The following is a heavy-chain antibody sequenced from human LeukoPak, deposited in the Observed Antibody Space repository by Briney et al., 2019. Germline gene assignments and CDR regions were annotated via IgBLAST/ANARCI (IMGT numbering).Heavy chain of an antibody. CDR2: INPSGGGT. CDR3: AREMTTVTSALDY. V-gene: IGHV1-46*01. J-gene: IGHJ4*02. Sequence: ASVKGSCKASGYTFTSYYMHWVRQAPGQGLEWMGIINPSGGGTSYAQKFQGRVTMTRDTSTSTVYMELSSLRSEDTAVYYCAREMTTVTSALDYWGQGTLVTVSS. CDR1: GYTFTSYY. D-gene: IGHD4-17*01.